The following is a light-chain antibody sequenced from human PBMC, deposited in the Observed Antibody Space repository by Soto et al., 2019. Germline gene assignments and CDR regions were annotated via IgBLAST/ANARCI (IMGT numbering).Light chain of an antibody. J-gene: IGKJ1*01. V-gene: IGKV1-39*01. Sequence: DIQMTQSPSSLSASVVDRVTITGRASQSISSYLNWYQHKPGKAPKLLIYAAATLQSGVPSRFSGGGSGTDFTLTISSLQPEDFATYYCQQSYSTPRTFGQGTKVDIK. CDR2: AAA. CDR3: QQSYSTPRT. CDR1: QSISSY.